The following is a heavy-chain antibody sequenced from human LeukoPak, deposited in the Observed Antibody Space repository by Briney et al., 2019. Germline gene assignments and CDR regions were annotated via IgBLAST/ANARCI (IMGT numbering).Heavy chain of an antibody. D-gene: IGHD3-16*01. J-gene: IGHJ6*04. CDR2: ISSSGGTI. V-gene: IGHV3-48*03. CDR3: ALGAPYYYYGMDV. Sequence: GGSLRLSCAASGFTFSSYEMNWVRQAPGKGLEWVSYISSSGGTIYYADSVKGRFTISRDNAKNSLYLQMNSLRAEDTAVYYCALGAPYYYYGMDVWGKGTTVTVSS. CDR1: GFTFSSYE.